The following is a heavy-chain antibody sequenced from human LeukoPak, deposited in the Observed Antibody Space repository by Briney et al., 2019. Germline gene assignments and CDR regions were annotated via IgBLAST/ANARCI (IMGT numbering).Heavy chain of an antibody. CDR3: ARGAKVGATFDY. CDR1: GYTFTDYP. V-gene: IGHV1-2*02. J-gene: IGHJ4*02. Sequence: ASVKVSCKASGYTFTDYPMHWVRQAPGQGLQWMGVFNPYSGATNYARNFQGRVTMTLDTSITTAYMELIRLRVDDTAIYFCARGAKVGATFDYWGQGILLTVSS. D-gene: IGHD1-26*01. CDR2: FNPYSGAT.